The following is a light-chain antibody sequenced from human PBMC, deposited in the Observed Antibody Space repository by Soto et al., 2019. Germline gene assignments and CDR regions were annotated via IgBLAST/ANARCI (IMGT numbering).Light chain of an antibody. CDR1: QSVSSY. J-gene: IGKJ4*01. Sequence: EIVLTQSPATLSLSPGERATLSCRASQSVSSYLAWYQQKPGQAPRLLIYDASNRATGIPARFSGSGSGTDFTLTISSLEPEDFAVYYRQQRSNWLTFGGGTKADIK. CDR2: DAS. V-gene: IGKV3-11*01. CDR3: QQRSNWLT.